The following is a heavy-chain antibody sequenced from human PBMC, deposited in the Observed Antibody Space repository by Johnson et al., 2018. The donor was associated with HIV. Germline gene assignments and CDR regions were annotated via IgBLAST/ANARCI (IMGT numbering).Heavy chain of an antibody. V-gene: IGHV3-30*04. J-gene: IGHJ3*01. CDR3: AKIITGTTYDALDL. CDR2: IHYDGSNK. CDR1: GFTFSSYA. D-gene: IGHD1-20*01. Sequence: QVQLVESGGGVVQPGRSLRLSCAASGFTFSSYAMHWVRQAPGKGLEWVAFIHYDGSNKYYADSVKGRFTISRDNSENTVYVQMNSLRTEDTGMYYCAKIITGTTYDALDLWGQGTMVTVSS.